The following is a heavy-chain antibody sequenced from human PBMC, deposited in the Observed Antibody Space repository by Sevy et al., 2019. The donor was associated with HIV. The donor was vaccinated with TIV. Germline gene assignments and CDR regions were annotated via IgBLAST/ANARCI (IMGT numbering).Heavy chain of an antibody. D-gene: IGHD1-26*01. Sequence: GGSLRLSCAASGFTSSNYAMSWIRQAPGKGLEWVSGLSGSGWSIYYADSVKGRFTISRDNSRNTLYLQMNSLRAEDTAVYYCAKDRIWELGDSFDVWGQRTMVTVSS. CDR2: LSGSGWSI. V-gene: IGHV3-23*01. J-gene: IGHJ3*01. CDR1: GFTSSNYA. CDR3: AKDRIWELGDSFDV.